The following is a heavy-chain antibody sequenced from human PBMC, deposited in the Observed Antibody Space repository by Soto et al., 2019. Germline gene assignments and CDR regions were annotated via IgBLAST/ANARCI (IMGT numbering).Heavy chain of an antibody. CDR2: INHSGST. J-gene: IGHJ4*02. Sequence: QVQLQQWGAGLLKPSETLSLTCAVYGGSFSGYYWSWIRQPPGKGLEWTGEINHSGSTNYNLSLKSGVAISVATAKHQFTLKMSSVTAADTAVYYCATPAGRHDYGASWGQGTLVTVSS. CDR1: GGSFSGYY. V-gene: IGHV4-34*01. CDR3: ATPAGRHDYGAS. D-gene: IGHD4-17*01.